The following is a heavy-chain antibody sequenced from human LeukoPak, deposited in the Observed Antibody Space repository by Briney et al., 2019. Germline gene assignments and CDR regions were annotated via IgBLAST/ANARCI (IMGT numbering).Heavy chain of an antibody. V-gene: IGHV1-3*04. CDR1: GYTFTSYA. J-gene: IGHJ4*02. CDR2: INTGNGNT. Sequence: ASVKVSCKASGYTFTSYAMHWVRQAPGQRLECMGWINTGNGNTKYSQKFQGRVTITRDTSASTAYMDLSSLRSEDTAVYYCARNTETAIPLPYYFDYWGQGTLVTVSS. D-gene: IGHD2-21*02. CDR3: ARNTETAIPLPYYFDY.